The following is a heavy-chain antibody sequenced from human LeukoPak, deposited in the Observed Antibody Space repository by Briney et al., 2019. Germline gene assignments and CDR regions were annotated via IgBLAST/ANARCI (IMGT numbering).Heavy chain of an antibody. CDR3: ARGYGSGSMRFDP. CDR1: GFPFSSHG. CDR2: IIGGGGST. V-gene: IGHV3-23*01. Sequence: PGGTLRLSCAASGFPFSSHGMSWVRQAPGKGLEWVSGIIGGGGSTYYADSVKGRFTISRDNAKNSLYLQMNSLRAEDTAVYYCARGYGSGSMRFDPWGQGTLVTVSS. J-gene: IGHJ5*02. D-gene: IGHD3-10*01.